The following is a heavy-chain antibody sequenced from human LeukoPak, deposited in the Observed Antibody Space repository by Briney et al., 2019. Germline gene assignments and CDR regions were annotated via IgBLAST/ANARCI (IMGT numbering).Heavy chain of an antibody. CDR3: LVWFGELLRYFQH. J-gene: IGHJ1*01. D-gene: IGHD3-10*01. CDR2: IKDDGRDK. CDR1: GFTFSGYW. V-gene: IGHV3-7*03. Sequence: PGGSLRLSCAASGFTFSGYWMTWVRQAPGKGLEWVANIKDDGRDKYYVESVKGRFTISRDNSKNTLYLQMNSLRAEDTAVYYCLVWFGELLRYFQHWGQGTLVTVSS.